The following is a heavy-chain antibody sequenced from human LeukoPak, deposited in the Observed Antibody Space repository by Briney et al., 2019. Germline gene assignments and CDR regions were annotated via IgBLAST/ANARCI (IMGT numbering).Heavy chain of an antibody. CDR3: TSGLSGFGVAIFAY. CDR1: AFTVSSNY. V-gene: IGHV3-66*01. D-gene: IGHD3-3*01. J-gene: IGHJ4*02. CDR2: IYTGGST. Sequence: GGSLRLSCAASAFTVSSNYMSWVRQAPGKGLEWVSVIYTGGSTHYADSVKGRFSISRDNSKNALYLQMNSLTVEDTAIYYCTSGLSGFGVAIFAYWGQGTLVTVSS.